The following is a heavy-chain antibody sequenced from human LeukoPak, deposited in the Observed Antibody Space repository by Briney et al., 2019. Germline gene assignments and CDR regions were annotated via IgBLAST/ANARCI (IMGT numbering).Heavy chain of an antibody. CDR3: ARDHGASAAAAVRYFDL. V-gene: IGHV1-69*04. D-gene: IGHD6-13*01. CDR2: IIPILGIA. J-gene: IGHJ2*01. Sequence: ASVKVSCKASGGTFSSYTISWVRQAPGQGLEWMGRIIPILGIANYAQKFQGRVTITADKSTSTAYMELNSLRSEDTAVYYCARDHGASAAAAVRYFDLWGRGTLVTVSS. CDR1: GGTFSSYT.